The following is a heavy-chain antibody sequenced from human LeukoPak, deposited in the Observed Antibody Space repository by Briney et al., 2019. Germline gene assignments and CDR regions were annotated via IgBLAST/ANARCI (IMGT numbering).Heavy chain of an antibody. Sequence: PGGSLRLSCAASGFTFDDYGMSWVRQAPGKGLEWVSGINWNGGSTGYADSVKGRFTISKDNAKNSLYLQMNSLRAEDTALYYCARDSGSSDAFDIWGQGTMVIVSS. D-gene: IGHD1-26*01. CDR2: INWNGGST. CDR1: GFTFDDYG. V-gene: IGHV3-20*04. J-gene: IGHJ3*02. CDR3: ARDSGSSDAFDI.